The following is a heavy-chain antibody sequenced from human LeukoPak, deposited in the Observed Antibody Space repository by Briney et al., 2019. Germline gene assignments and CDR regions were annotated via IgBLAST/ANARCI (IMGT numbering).Heavy chain of an antibody. Sequence: GGSLRLSCAASGFTFSSYAMHWVRQAPGKGLEWVAVISYDGSNKYYADSVKGRFTISRDNAKNSLYLQMSSLRAEDTAVYYCARTLEMATEYKTSSFDYWGQGTLVTVSS. CDR2: ISYDGSNK. D-gene: IGHD5-24*01. CDR3: ARTLEMATEYKTSSFDY. J-gene: IGHJ4*02. CDR1: GFTFSSYA. V-gene: IGHV3-30*04.